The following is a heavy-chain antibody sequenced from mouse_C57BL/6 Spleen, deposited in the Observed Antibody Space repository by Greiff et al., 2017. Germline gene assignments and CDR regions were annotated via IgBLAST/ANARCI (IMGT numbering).Heavy chain of an antibody. CDR2: ISSGSSTI. J-gene: IGHJ4*01. Sequence: EVMLVESGGGLVKPGGSLKLSCAASGFTFSDYGMHWVRQAPEKGLEWVAYISSGSSTIYYADTVKGRFTISRDNAKNTLFLQMTSLRSEDTAMYYCARLYGNYVDYAMDYWGQGTSVTVSS. CDR1: GFTFSDYG. V-gene: IGHV5-17*01. D-gene: IGHD2-1*01. CDR3: ARLYGNYVDYAMDY.